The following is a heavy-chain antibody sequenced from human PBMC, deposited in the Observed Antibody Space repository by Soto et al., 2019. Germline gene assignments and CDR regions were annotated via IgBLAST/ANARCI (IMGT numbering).Heavy chain of an antibody. CDR3: ARGRVRVAVAGTAYRYYGMDV. Sequence: SETLSLTCAVYGGSFSDYYWSWIRQAPGKGLEWIGEINHSGSTTYNASLKSRVTISADTSKNQFSLKLNSVTAADTAVYYCARGRVRVAVAGTAYRYYGMDVWGQGTTVTVSS. D-gene: IGHD6-13*01. V-gene: IGHV4-34*01. CDR2: INHSGST. J-gene: IGHJ6*02. CDR1: GGSFSDYY.